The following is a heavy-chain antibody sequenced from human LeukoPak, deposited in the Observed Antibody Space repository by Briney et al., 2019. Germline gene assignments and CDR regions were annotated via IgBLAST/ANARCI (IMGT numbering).Heavy chain of an antibody. CDR1: GFTVSSNY. Sequence: GGSLRLSCAASGFTVSSNYMSWVRQAPGKGLEWVSVIYSGGSTYYADSVKGRFTISRDHSKNTLYLQMNSLRAEDTAVYYCARSVAVTTSYYGMDVWGQGTTVTVSS. CDR3: ARSVAVTTSYYGMDV. V-gene: IGHV3-66*01. D-gene: IGHD4-17*01. J-gene: IGHJ6*02. CDR2: IYSGGST.